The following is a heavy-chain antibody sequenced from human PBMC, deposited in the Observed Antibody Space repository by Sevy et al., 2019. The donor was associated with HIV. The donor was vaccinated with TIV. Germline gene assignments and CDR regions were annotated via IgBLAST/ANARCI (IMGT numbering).Heavy chain of an antibody. CDR1: GFTFDTYC. J-gene: IGHJ4*02. V-gene: IGHV3-7*01. CDR3: ASRYFDL. Sequence: GGSLRLSCVASGFTFDTYCMHWVRQAPGQGLEWVANIRQDGNEIYYADSVKGRFTISRDNAKESVYLQMSNLRVEDTGIYYCASRYFDLWGQGTLVTVSS. CDR2: IRQDGNEI.